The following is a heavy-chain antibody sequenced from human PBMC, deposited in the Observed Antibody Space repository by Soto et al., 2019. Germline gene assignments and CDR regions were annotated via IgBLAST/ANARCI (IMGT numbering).Heavy chain of an antibody. Sequence: PGGSLRLSCAGSGFSFSTYSMNWVRQAPGKGLEWVSSIYGNGGGTFYADSVKSRLTITKDTSKNQVVLTMTNMDPVDTATYYCAHRLCDNSCYWDVGYFDSWGQGTLVTVSS. CDR1: GFSFSTYS. J-gene: IGHJ4*02. CDR2: IYGNGGGT. V-gene: IGHV3-23*01. CDR3: AHRLCDNSCYWDVGYFDS. D-gene: IGHD2-15*01.